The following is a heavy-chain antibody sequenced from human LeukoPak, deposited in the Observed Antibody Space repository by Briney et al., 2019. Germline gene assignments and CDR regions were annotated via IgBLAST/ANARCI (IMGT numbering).Heavy chain of an antibody. CDR3: VRGTGY. V-gene: IGHV3-64D*06. J-gene: IGHJ4*02. CDR2: ISSNGDNT. Sequence: GGSLRLSCSVSGFTFSSYVMHWVRQAPGKGLEYVSAISSNGDNTYYADSVKGRFTISRDNSKNTLYLQMSSLRADDTAVYYCVRGTGYWGQGTLVTVSS. CDR1: GFTFSSYV.